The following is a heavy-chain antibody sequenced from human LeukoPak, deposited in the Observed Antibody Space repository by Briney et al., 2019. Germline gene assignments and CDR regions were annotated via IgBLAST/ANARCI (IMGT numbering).Heavy chain of an antibody. CDR2: INHSGST. CDR3: ARGPTPSQYCSGGSCYWASDAFDI. Sequence: SETLSLTCAVYGGAFSGYYWSWIRQPQGKGLEWIGEINHSGSTNYNPSLKSRVTISVDTSKNQFSLKLSSVTAADTTVYYCARGPTPSQYCSGGSCYWASDAFDIWGQGTMVTVSS. D-gene: IGHD2-15*01. V-gene: IGHV4-34*01. CDR1: GGAFSGYY. J-gene: IGHJ3*02.